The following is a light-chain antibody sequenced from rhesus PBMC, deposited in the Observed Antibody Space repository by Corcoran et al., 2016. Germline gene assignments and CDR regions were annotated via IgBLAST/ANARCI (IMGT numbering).Light chain of an antibody. CDR3: QQYKIMYS. J-gene: IGKJ2*01. CDR2: YAT. V-gene: IGKV1-32*05. CDR1: QGIDSY. Sequence: DIQLTQSPSSLSASIGDRVTITCRASQGIDSYLNWYQQKPGRAPKLLMFYATRLQSGVPSRFTGSGSGTDFTLTISSLQPEDFATYYCQQYKIMYSFGQGTKVDIK.